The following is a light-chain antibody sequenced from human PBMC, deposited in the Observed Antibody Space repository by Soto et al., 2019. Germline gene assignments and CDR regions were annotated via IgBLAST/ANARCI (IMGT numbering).Light chain of an antibody. V-gene: IGLV2-14*01. Sequence: QSVLTQPASVSGSPGQSITISCTGTSSDGGGYNYVSWYQQHPGKAPKLMIYEVSNRPSGVSNRFSGSKSGNTASLTISGLQAEDEADYYCSSYTSSSTLYVFGPGTKVTVL. CDR2: EVS. CDR1: SSDGGGYNY. J-gene: IGLJ1*01. CDR3: SSYTSSSTLYV.